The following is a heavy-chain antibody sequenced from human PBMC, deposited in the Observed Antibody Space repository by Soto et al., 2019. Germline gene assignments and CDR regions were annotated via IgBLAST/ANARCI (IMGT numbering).Heavy chain of an antibody. J-gene: IGHJ4*02. CDR3: VRQDEAKVCELQFDS. V-gene: IGHV4-59*08. CDR2: IYYSGST. D-gene: IGHD2-8*01. CDR1: GGSISFSY. Sequence: SETLSLTCTVSGGSISFSYWSWIRQPPGKALEWIGFIYYSGSTSYNPSLKSRVTISVDKSKNQFSLQLTSVTAADTPVYFCVRQDEAKVCELQFDSWGQGTLVTVSS.